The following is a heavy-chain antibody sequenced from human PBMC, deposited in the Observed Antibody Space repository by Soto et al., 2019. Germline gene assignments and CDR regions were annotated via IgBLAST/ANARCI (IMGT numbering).Heavy chain of an antibody. D-gene: IGHD3-22*01. CDR1: GDSISSYY. Sequence: QVQLQESGPGLVKPSETLSLTCAVSGDSISSYYCMWIRQPPGKGLESIGYLYYGRSANYNPSLKSRVTLSVDTSTNQCYLTMSSMTAADTAVYYCALRSMAVVPEYWGQGTLVTVSS. J-gene: IGHJ4*02. CDR3: ALRSMAVVPEY. CDR2: LYYGRSA. V-gene: IGHV4-59*01.